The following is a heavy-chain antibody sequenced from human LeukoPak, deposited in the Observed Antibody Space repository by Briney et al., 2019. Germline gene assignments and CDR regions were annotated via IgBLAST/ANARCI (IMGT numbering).Heavy chain of an antibody. CDR3: ARNNDMDV. CDR1: GFILSNHW. CDR2: VNKDGSEK. Sequence: AGGSLRLSCAASGFILSNHWMTWVRQAPGKGPEWVANVNKDGSEKYYVDSVKGRFTISRDTVKNSLYLQMNNLRAEDTALYYCARNNDMDVWGQGTTVIVSS. V-gene: IGHV3-7*03. D-gene: IGHD1/OR15-1a*01. J-gene: IGHJ6*02.